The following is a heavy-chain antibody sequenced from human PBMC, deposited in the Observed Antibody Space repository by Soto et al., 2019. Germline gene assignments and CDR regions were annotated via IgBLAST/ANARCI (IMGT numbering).Heavy chain of an antibody. Sequence: GGSLRLSCAASGFTFSSYAMSWVRQAPGKDLEWVSPISGSGGSTYYADSVKGRFPISRDHSKNTLYLQMNSLSAEDTAVYYGAKISELVVALDIWGQGTMVTVSS. CDR1: GFTFSSYA. V-gene: IGHV3-23*01. J-gene: IGHJ3*02. CDR2: ISGSGGST. CDR3: AKISELVVALDI. D-gene: IGHD6-13*01.